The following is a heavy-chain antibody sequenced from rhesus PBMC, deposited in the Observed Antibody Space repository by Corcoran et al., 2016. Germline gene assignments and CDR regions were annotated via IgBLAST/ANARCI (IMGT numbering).Heavy chain of an antibody. Sequence: QVQLQESGPGLVKPSETLSLTCAVSGGPISSSNWLRWIRQPPGKGLEWIGGIYSNTESTNYNPALKNRVTISKDTSKNQFSLKLSSVTAADTAVYYCARGSYGSSYFDQWGQGVLVTVSS. J-gene: IGHJ4*01. D-gene: IGHD4-29*01. CDR3: ARGSYGSSYFDQ. CDR2: IYSNTEST. CDR1: GGPISSSNW. V-gene: IGHV4S12*01.